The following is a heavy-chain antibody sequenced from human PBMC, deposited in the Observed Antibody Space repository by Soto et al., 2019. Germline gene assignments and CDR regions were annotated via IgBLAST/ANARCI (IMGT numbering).Heavy chain of an antibody. D-gene: IGHD3-3*01. CDR1: GYTFTSYD. CDR3: ARIDFWSYYCYMDV. J-gene: IGHJ6*03. V-gene: IGHV1-8*01. Sequence: GASVKVSCKASGYTFTSYDINWVREATGQGLEWMGWMNPNSGNTGYAQKFQGRVTMTRNTSISTAYMELSSLRSEDTAVYYCARIDFWSYYCYMDVWGKGTTVTV. CDR2: MNPNSGNT.